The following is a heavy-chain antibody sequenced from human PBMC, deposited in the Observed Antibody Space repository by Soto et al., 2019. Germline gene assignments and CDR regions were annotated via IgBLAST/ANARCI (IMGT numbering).Heavy chain of an antibody. CDR2: ISAYNGNT. CDR3: ARELGYCSGGSCYSFPEYFQH. CDR1: GYTFTSYG. Sequence: ASVKVSCKASGYTFTSYGISWVRQAPGQGLEWMGWISAYNGNTNYAQKLQGRVTMTTDTSTSTAYMELRSLRSDDTAVYYCARELGYCSGGSCYSFPEYFQHWGQGTLVTGSS. V-gene: IGHV1-18*01. J-gene: IGHJ1*01. D-gene: IGHD2-15*01.